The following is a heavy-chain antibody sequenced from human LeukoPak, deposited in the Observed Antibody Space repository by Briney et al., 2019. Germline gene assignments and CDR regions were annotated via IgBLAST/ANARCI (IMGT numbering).Heavy chain of an antibody. Sequence: GGSLRLSCAASGLIFSRYWMHWVRQAPGKGLVWVSRINRDGSSTIYADSVKGRFTISRDNAKNTVVLQMNSLSAEDTAVYYCATGGAQYYDYWGQGTVVTVSS. CDR3: ATGGAQYYDY. J-gene: IGHJ4*02. CDR1: GLIFSRYW. V-gene: IGHV3-74*01. D-gene: IGHD3-10*01. CDR2: INRDGSST.